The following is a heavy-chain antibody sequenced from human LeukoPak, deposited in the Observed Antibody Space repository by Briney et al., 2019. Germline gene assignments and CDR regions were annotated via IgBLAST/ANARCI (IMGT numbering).Heavy chain of an antibody. J-gene: IGHJ4*02. CDR3: ARYMGPYYFDY. Sequence: SGTLSLTCTVSGDSISSYYWSWIRQPPGKGLEWIGYIYYIGSTNYNPSLKSRVTISVDTSKNQFSLKLSSVTAADTAVYYCARYMGPYYFDYWGQGTLVTVTS. CDR2: IYYIGST. V-gene: IGHV4-59*01. D-gene: IGHD1-26*01. CDR1: GDSISSYY.